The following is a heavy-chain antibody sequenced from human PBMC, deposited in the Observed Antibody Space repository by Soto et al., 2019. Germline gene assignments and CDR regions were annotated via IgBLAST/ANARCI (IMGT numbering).Heavy chain of an antibody. CDR1: GFTFSSYG. D-gene: IGHD6-13*01. Sequence: QVQLVESGGGVVQPGRSLRLSCAASGFTFSSYGMHWVRQAPGKGLEWVAVISYDGSNKYYADAVKGRFTISRDNSKNTMYLQMNSLRAEDTDVNYCGKDSSFVAAAGYWYLGLWGRGTLVTVSA. CDR3: GKDSSFVAAAGYWYLGL. CDR2: ISYDGSNK. J-gene: IGHJ2*01. V-gene: IGHV3-30*18.